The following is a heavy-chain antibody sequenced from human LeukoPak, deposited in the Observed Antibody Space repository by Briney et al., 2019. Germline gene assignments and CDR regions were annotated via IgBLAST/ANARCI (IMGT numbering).Heavy chain of an antibody. V-gene: IGHV4-34*01. CDR1: GVSFSGYY. J-gene: IGHJ4*02. CDR2: INHSGST. Sequence: NSSETLSLTCAVYGVSFSGYYWSWIRQPPGKGLEWIGEINHSGSTNYNPSLKSRVTISVDTSENQFSLKLSSVTAADTAVYYCAGSYGPAHLDYWGQGTLVSVSS. CDR3: AGSYGPAHLDY. D-gene: IGHD5-18*01.